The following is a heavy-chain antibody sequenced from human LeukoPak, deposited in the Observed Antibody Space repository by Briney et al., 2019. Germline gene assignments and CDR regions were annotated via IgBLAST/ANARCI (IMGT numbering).Heavy chain of an antibody. J-gene: IGHJ4*02. CDR3: ARGQSIVVVPAATRDRGRPDY. D-gene: IGHD2-2*01. V-gene: IGHV3-11*01. CDR1: GFTFSDYY. CDR2: ISSSGSTI. Sequence: GGFLRLSCAASGFTFSDYYMSWIRQAPGKGLEWVSYISSSGSTIYYADSVKGRFTISRDNAKNSLYLQMNSLRAEDTAVYYCARGQSIVVVPAATRDRGRPDYWGQGTLVTVSS.